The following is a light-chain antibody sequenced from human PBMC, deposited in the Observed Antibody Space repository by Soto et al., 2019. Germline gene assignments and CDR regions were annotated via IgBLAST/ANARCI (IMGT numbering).Light chain of an antibody. J-gene: IGKJ1*01. CDR3: QHHNSYSEA. CDR2: AAS. Sequence: IRMTHSACTRVASVRGIVIVTCRASQGIDSSFAWYQQKPGKAPKLLIYAASSLQSGVPSRFSGSGSGTDFTLTMRSLQPDDSATYYCQHHNSYSEAFGQGTKVDI. V-gene: IGKV1-5*01. CDR1: QGIDSS.